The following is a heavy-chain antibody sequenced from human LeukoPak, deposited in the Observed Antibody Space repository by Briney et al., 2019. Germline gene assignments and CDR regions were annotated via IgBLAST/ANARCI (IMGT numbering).Heavy chain of an antibody. CDR1: GGTFSSYA. CDR2: IIPIFGTA. V-gene: IGHV1-69*06. CDR3: ARNGASSSWYISDP. D-gene: IGHD6-13*01. J-gene: IGHJ5*02. Sequence: ASVKVFCKASGGTFSSYAISWVRQAPGQGLEWMGGIIPIFGTANYAQKFQGRVTITADKSTSTAYMELSSLRSEDTAVYYCARNGASSSWYISDPWGQGTLVTVSS.